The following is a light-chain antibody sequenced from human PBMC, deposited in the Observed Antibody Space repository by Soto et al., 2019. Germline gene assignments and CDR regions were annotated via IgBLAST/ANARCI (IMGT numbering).Light chain of an antibody. J-gene: IGKJ4*01. CDR1: QDISNY. CDR3: QQLSRYPLT. Sequence: DLQLTQTPSSQSVCAGDIVNITHQASQDISNYLNWYQQKPGKAPDLLIYSASTLQSGVPSRFSGSGSETEFSLTIRALQPEDFATYYCQQLSRYPLTSGGGTKVDIK. CDR2: SAS. V-gene: IGKV1-9*01.